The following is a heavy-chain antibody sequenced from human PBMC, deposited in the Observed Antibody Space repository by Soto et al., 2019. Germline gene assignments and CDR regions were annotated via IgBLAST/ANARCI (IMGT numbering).Heavy chain of an antibody. CDR1: GFSLSNARMG. CDR2: IFSDDEK. J-gene: IGHJ4*02. Sequence: QVTLKESGPVLVKPTETLTLTCTVSGFSLSNARMGVSWIRQPPGKALEWLAHIFSDDEKSYSTSLKSRLTISNDPSKSQVVLTTTNMDPVDTATYYCARQYDSSTYHPGDFDHWGQGTLVTVSS. D-gene: IGHD3-22*01. V-gene: IGHV2-26*01. CDR3: ARQYDSSTYHPGDFDH.